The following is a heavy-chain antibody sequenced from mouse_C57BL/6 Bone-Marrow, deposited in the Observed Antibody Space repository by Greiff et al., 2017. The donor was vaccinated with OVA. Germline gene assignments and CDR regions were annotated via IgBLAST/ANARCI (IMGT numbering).Heavy chain of an antibody. V-gene: IGHV5-2*01. J-gene: IGHJ3*01. CDR1: EYDFPSHD. CDR2: INSDGGST. CDR3: ARRELGGAGAY. Sequence: EVQLVESGGGLVQPGESLKLSCESNEYDFPSHDMSWVRQTPEKRLELVAAINSDGGSTYYPDTMERRFILSRDNTSNTLYLQKSSRRTEDKAVYDCARRELGGAGAYWGQGTLVTVSS. D-gene: IGHD4-1*01.